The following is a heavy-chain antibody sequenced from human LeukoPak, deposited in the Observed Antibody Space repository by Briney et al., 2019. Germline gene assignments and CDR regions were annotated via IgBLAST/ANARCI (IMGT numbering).Heavy chain of an antibody. CDR2: VYYSGGT. J-gene: IGHJ4*02. CDR3: ASTLGELSLYLDY. CDR1: GGSVRSYY. D-gene: IGHD3-16*02. V-gene: IGHV4-59*02. Sequence: TSETLSLTCTVSGGSVRSYYCTWIRQPPGKGLEWIGCVYYSGGTYYNPSLKSRVTMSLDTSKNQFSLKLSSLTAADTAVYYCASTLGELSLYLDYWGQGTLVTVSS.